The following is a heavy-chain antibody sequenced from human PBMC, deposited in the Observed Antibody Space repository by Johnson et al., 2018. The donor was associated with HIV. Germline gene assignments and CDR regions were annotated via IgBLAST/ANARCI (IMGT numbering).Heavy chain of an antibody. J-gene: IGHJ3*02. D-gene: IGHD2-21*02. CDR3: ARPGGDPLTDDAFDI. CDR1: GFTFSDYY. V-gene: IGHV3-11*04. CDR2: ISNSGSTI. Sequence: QVQLVESGGGLVKPGGSLRLSCAASGFTFSDYYMSWIRQAPAKGLEWISYISNSGSTIYYADSVKGRFTIYRDNAKNLLYLQMNSLRAEDTAVYYCARPGGDPLTDDAFDIWGQGTMVTVSS.